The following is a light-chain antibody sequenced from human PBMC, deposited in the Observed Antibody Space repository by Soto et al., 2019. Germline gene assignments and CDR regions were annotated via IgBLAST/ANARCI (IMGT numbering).Light chain of an antibody. CDR2: GNS. CDR1: SSNIGAGYD. V-gene: IGLV1-40*01. CDR3: QSYDSSLSAS. Sequence: QSVLTQPPSVSGAPGQRVTISCTGSSSNIGAGYDVHWYQQLPGTAPKLLIYGNSSRPSGVPDRFSGSKSGTSASLAITGLQAEDEADYYCQSYDSSLSASFGTGTKVTVL. J-gene: IGLJ1*01.